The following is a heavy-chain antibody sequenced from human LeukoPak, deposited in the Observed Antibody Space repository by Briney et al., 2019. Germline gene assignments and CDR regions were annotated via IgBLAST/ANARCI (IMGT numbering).Heavy chain of an antibody. CDR2: ISGGGVTT. CDR1: GFTFNTFA. J-gene: IGHJ4*02. V-gene: IGHV3-23*01. D-gene: IGHD7-27*01. CDR3: ARAITGDSYYFDS. Sequence: GGSLRLSCAASGFTFNTFAMTWVRQAPGKGLEWVSAISGGGVTTFYADSVKGRFIISRDNSKNTLYLQMNSLRAEDTAVYYCARAITGDSYYFDSWGQGTLLTVSS.